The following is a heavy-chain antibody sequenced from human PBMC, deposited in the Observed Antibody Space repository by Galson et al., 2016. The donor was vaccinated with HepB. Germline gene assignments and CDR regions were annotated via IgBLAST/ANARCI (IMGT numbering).Heavy chain of an antibody. D-gene: IGHD1-26*01. V-gene: IGHV1-18*04. CDR2: ISAYNGYT. J-gene: IGHJ4*02. CDR1: GYTFTSYG. CDR3: ARAQGGVVGATH. Sequence: SVKVSCKGSGYTFTSYGISWVRQAPGQGLEWMGWISAYNGYTNYEEKFQGRVTMTTDSSSSTAYMELRSLRSDDTAVYYCARAQGGVVGATHWGQGTLVTVSS.